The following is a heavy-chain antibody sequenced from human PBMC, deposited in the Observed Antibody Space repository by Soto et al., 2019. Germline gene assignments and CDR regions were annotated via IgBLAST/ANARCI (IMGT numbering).Heavy chain of an antibody. D-gene: IGHD1-1*01. CDR2: TYYRSRWYN. J-gene: IGHJ6*04. CDR1: GDSVSGNSAA. Sequence: SQTLSLTWAISGDSVSGNSAAWNWIRLSPSRGLEWLARTYYRSRWYNDYAVSVRSRITVNADTSKNQFSLQLTSVTPEDTAIYYCAGTTSQNWLSLDDRGRGTTVTVSS. CDR3: AGTTSQNWLSLDD. V-gene: IGHV6-1*01.